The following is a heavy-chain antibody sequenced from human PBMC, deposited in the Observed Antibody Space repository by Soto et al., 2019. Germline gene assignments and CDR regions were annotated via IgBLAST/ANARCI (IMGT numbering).Heavy chain of an antibody. CDR3: ARIRGYCYGMDV. V-gene: IGHV3-23*01. J-gene: IGHJ6*02. CDR2: ITGTGGNT. Sequence: EVQLLESGGGLVQPGGSLRLSCAASGFPLSTYGMTWVRQAPGKGLEWVSAITGTGGNTYYVDSVKGRFTSSRDNSKNMLYLQVKSLRVEDTAVYYCARIRGYCYGMDVWGQGTTVTVSS. CDR1: GFPLSTYG.